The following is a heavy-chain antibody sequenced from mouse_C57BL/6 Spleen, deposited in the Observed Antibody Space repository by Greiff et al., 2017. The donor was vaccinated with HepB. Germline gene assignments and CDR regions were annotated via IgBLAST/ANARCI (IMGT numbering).Heavy chain of an antibody. CDR2: IDPNSGGT. Sequence: VKLQQPGAELVKPGASVKLSCKASGYTFTSYWMHWVKQRPGRGLEWIGRIDPNSGGTKYNEKFKSKATLTVDKPSSTAYMQLSSLTSEDSAVYYCARVYDYGYYAMDYWGQGTSVTVSS. CDR3: ARVYDYGYYAMDY. CDR1: GYTFTSYW. D-gene: IGHD2-4*01. J-gene: IGHJ4*01. V-gene: IGHV1-72*01.